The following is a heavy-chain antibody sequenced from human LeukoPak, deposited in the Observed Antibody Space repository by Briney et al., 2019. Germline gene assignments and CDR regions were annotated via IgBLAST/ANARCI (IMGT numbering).Heavy chain of an antibody. CDR2: IHYNGIT. CDR3: ARHISSGGTYAHFDY. V-gene: IGHV4-59*08. Sequence: SETLSLTCTVSGSMYNYYWSWIRQPPGKGLEWIGYIHYNGITNYNPSLKSRVTMSLNTSKNQVSLKLNSVTAADTAVYYCARHISSGGTYAHFDYWGQGTLVTVSS. D-gene: IGHD1-26*01. J-gene: IGHJ4*02. CDR1: GSMYNYY.